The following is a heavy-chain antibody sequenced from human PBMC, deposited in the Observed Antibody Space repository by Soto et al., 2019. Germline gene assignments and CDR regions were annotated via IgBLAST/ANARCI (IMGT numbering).Heavy chain of an antibody. Sequence: GPGPGITSETLSLTCAVSGEYISNGYYWAWIRQPPGKWLEWIGSIFHSGTTYYNPSLKSRVTISVDRSENQFSLKLTSVTAADTAVYYCVRESTTSGPNWFDTWGPGILVTVSS. CDR3: VRESTTSGPNWFDT. CDR2: IFHSGTT. D-gene: IGHD1-1*01. V-gene: IGHV4-38-2*01. J-gene: IGHJ5*02. CDR1: GEYISNGYY.